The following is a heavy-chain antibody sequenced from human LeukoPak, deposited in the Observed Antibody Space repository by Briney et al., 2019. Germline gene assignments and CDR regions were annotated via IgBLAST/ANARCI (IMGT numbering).Heavy chain of an antibody. Sequence: GGSLRLSCAASGFTFSSYSMNWVRQAPGKGLEWVSSISSSSSYIYYADSVKGRFTISRDNAKNSLYLQMNSLGAEDTAVYYCARAFMYSSSWDDYWGQGTLVTVSS. CDR1: GFTFSSYS. CDR2: ISSSSSYI. D-gene: IGHD6-13*01. CDR3: ARAFMYSSSWDDY. J-gene: IGHJ4*02. V-gene: IGHV3-21*01.